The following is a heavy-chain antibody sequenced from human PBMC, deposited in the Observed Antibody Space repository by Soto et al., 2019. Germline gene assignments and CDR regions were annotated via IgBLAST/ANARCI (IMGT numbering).Heavy chain of an antibody. V-gene: IGHV4-39*01. J-gene: IGHJ5*02. Sequence: PSETLSLTCTVSGGSISSSSYYWGWIRQPPGKGLEWIASIYYSGSTYYNPSLKSRVTISVDTSKNQFSLKLSSVTAADTAVYYCARHGITMVRGVIITAGWFDPWGQGTLVT. CDR1: GGSISSSSYY. CDR2: IYYSGST. D-gene: IGHD3-10*01. CDR3: ARHGITMVRGVIITAGWFDP.